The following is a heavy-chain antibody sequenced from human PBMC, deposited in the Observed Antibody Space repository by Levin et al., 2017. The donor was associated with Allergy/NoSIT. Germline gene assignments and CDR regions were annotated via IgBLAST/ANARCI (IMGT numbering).Heavy chain of an antibody. D-gene: IGHD3-22*01. CDR2: IIPIFGTA. CDR3: ARDLSLNYYDSSGYWGWFDP. Sequence: GGSLRLSCKASGGTFSSYAISWVRQAPGQGLEWMGGIIPIFGTANYAQKFQGRVTITADKSTSTAYMELSSLRSEDTAVYYCARDLSLNYYDSSGYWGWFDPWGQGTLVTVSS. CDR1: GGTFSSYA. J-gene: IGHJ5*02. V-gene: IGHV1-69*06.